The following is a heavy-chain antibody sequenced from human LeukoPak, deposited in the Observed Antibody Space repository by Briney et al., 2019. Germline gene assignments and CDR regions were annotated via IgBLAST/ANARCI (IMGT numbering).Heavy chain of an antibody. CDR3: VRHMGDY. CDR1: GYTFTSYW. Sequence: GESLRISCKGSGYTFTSYWITWVRQMPGKGLECVWRIDPSDSYTDYSPSFQGHVTISADKSISTAYLQWSSLEASDTAMFYCVRHMGDYWGQGTLVTVSS. V-gene: IGHV5-10-1*01. CDR2: IDPSDSYT. J-gene: IGHJ4*02. D-gene: IGHD2-21*01.